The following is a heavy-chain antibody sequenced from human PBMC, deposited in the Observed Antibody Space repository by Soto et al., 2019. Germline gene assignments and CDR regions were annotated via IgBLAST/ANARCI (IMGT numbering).Heavy chain of an antibody. J-gene: IGHJ4*02. V-gene: IGHV1-46*01. Sequence: ASVKVSCKASGYTFTSYYMHWVRQAPGQGLEWMGIINPSGGSTSYAQKFQGRVTMTRDTSTSTVYMELSSLRSEDTAVYYCARDGKDRYFDWLLSHTFDYWGQGTLVTVSS. CDR1: GYTFTSYY. D-gene: IGHD3-9*01. CDR3: ARDGKDRYFDWLLSHTFDY. CDR2: INPSGGST.